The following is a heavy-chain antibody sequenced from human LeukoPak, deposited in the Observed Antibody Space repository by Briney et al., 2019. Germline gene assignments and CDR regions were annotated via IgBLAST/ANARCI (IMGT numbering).Heavy chain of an antibody. CDR3: ARDLHRSGGSCYSPGFGMDV. J-gene: IGHJ6*02. CDR2: INPSGGST. V-gene: IGHV1-46*01. CDR1: GYTFTSYY. Sequence: ASVKVSCKASGYTFTSYYMHWVRQAPGQGLEWMGIINPSGGSTSYAQKFQGRVTMTRDTSTSTVYMELSSLRSEDTAAYYCARDLHRSGGSCYSPGFGMDVWGQGTTVTVSS. D-gene: IGHD2-15*01.